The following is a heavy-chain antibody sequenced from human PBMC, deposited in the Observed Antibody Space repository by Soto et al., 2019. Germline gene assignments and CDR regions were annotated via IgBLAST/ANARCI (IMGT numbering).Heavy chain of an antibody. Sequence: ASVKVSCKASGGTFSSYAISWVRQAPGQGLEWMGWISAYNGNTNYAQKLQGRVTMTTDTSTSTAYMELRSLRSDDTAVYYCARDRSGYYYYYYGMDVWGQGTTVTVSS. J-gene: IGHJ6*02. D-gene: IGHD3-16*02. CDR3: ARDRSGYYYYYYGMDV. V-gene: IGHV1-18*01. CDR1: GGTFSSYA. CDR2: ISAYNGNT.